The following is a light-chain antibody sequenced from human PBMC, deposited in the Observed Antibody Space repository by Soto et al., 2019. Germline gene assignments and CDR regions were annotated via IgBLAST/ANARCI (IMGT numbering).Light chain of an antibody. Sequence: QSALPQPASVSGSPGQSITISCTGTSSDAGSYNLVSWYQQHPGKAPKLMIYEGSKRPSGVSNRFSGSKSGNTASLTISGLQAEDEADYYCCSYAGSSTFVVFGGGTKLTVL. CDR1: SSDAGSYNL. J-gene: IGLJ2*01. CDR3: CSYAGSSTFVV. CDR2: EGS. V-gene: IGLV2-23*03.